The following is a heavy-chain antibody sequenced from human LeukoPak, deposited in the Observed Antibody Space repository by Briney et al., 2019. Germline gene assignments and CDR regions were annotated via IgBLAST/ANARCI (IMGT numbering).Heavy chain of an antibody. V-gene: IGHV4-34*01. CDR2: INHSGSA. D-gene: IGHD3-3*01. J-gene: IGHJ4*02. CDR3: ARARRDSGYYKVDY. CDR1: GGSLSGAY. Sequence: PSETLSLTCAVYGGSLSGAYWSWIRQPPRKGLEWIGEINHSGSANYNPSLKSRVTLSIDKSKNQFSLNLNSVTAADTAVYYCARARRDSGYYKVDYWGQGTLVTVSS.